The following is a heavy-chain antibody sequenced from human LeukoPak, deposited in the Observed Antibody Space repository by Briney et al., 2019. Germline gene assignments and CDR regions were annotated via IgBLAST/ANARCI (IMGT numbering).Heavy chain of an antibody. J-gene: IGHJ1*01. CDR2: FDPEDGET. CDR3: ATAGVDIVVVPAAMAFQH. V-gene: IGHV1-24*01. D-gene: IGHD2-2*01. Sequence: ASVKVSCKASGYTFTGYYMHWVRQAPGQGLEWMGGFDPEDGETIYAQKFQGRVTMTEDTSTDTAYMELSSLRSEDTAVYYCATAGVDIVVVPAAMAFQHWGQGTLVTVSS. CDR1: GYTFTGYY.